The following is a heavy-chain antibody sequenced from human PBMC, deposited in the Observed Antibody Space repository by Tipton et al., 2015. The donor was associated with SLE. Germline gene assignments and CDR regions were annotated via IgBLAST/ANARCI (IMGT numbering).Heavy chain of an antibody. CDR1: GGSIRSYDYK. J-gene: IGHJ4*02. Sequence: TLSLTCTVSGGSIRSYDYKWTWIRQPPGKGLEWLGYIYYSGSTYYNPSLKSRVTISVDTSKNQFSLKLSSVTAADTAVYYCARDNVRTVTRRGFDYWGQGTLVTVSS. D-gene: IGHD4-11*01. CDR3: ARDNVRTVTRRGFDY. V-gene: IGHV4-30-4*01. CDR2: IYYSGST.